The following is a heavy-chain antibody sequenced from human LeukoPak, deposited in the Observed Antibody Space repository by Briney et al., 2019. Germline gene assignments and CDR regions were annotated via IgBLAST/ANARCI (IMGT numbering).Heavy chain of an antibody. V-gene: IGHV1-2*02. J-gene: IGHJ4*02. CDR2: INPNSGGT. CDR3: ARAEYYDFWSGYYPFDY. D-gene: IGHD3-3*01. Sequence: ASVKVSCKASGYTFTGYYMHWVRQAPGQGPEWMGWINPNSGGTNYAQKFQGRVTMTRDTSISTAYMELSRLRSDDTAVYYCARAEYYDFWSGYYPFDYWGQGTLVTVSS. CDR1: GYTFTGYY.